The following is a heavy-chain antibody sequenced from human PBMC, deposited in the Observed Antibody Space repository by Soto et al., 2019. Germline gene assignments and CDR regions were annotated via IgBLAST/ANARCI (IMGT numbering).Heavy chain of an antibody. Sequence: SETLSLTCSVSGVSISSAFWSWVRQPAGKGPGYLGRIYSGGSANQNPSLKSRLSMSIDTSKNQFSLRLTSVTAADTAVYYCVKDHPALGAFDFWGHGTLVTVSS. D-gene: IGHD7-27*01. V-gene: IGHV4-4*07. J-gene: IGHJ4*01. CDR2: IYSGGSA. CDR3: VKDHPALGAFDF. CDR1: GVSISSAF.